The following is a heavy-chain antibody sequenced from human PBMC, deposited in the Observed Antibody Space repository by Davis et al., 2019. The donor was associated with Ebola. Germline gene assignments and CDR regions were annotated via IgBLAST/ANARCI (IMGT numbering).Heavy chain of an antibody. CDR1: GFTFTSYS. J-gene: IGHJ4*02. CDR3: AGLFHPHSNTWFPFEY. Sequence: GESLKISCAASGFTFTSYSFIWVRQAPGQGLEWVSYISESSKTIRHADSVKGRFIISRDNAENSLLLQMNSLRREDTAIYYCAGLFHPHSNTWFPFEYWGQGILVTVSS. CDR2: ISESSKTI. V-gene: IGHV3-48*01. D-gene: IGHD6-13*01.